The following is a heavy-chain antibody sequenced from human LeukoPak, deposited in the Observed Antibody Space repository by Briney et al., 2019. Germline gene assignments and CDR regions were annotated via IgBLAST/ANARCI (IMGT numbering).Heavy chain of an antibody. J-gene: IGHJ3*02. CDR3: ARVNWAPDAFDI. Sequence: PGGSLRLSCEVSGFTFNKNALHWVRQAPGKGLEWVAVISYDGSGKYYAGFVKGRFTISRDNSKNTLYLQMNSLRAEDTAVYYCARVNWAPDAFDIWGQGTMVTVSS. CDR2: ISYDGSGK. D-gene: IGHD7-27*01. V-gene: IGHV3-30-3*01. CDR1: GFTFNKNA.